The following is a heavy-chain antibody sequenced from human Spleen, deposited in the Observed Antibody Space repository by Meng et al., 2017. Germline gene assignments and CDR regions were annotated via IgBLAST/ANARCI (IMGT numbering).Heavy chain of an antibody. D-gene: IGHD2-15*01. CDR1: GITFSTYA. J-gene: IGHJ1*01. V-gene: IGHV3-23*01. CDR3: TADCSGEDCREYFHH. Sequence: GGSLRLSCAASGITFSTYAMSWVRQAPGKGPEWVSDISGSGDRKFYANPGKGRFTTSRDNSKNTLYLQMNSLRLEDTAVYYCTADCSGEDCREYFHHWGQGTPVTVSS. CDR2: ISGSGDRK.